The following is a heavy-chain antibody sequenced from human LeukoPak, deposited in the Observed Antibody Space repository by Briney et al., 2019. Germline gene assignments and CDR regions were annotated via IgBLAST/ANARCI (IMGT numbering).Heavy chain of an antibody. CDR3: AKEVGYGSPYFDY. D-gene: IGHD5-12*01. Sequence: PGGSLRLSCAASGFTFSNYGMHWVRQAPGKGLEWVALISFDESSEYYADSVKGRFSISRDNSKNTLYLQMNNARVDDTAVYYCAKEVGYGSPYFDYWGQGTLVTVSS. V-gene: IGHV3-30*18. J-gene: IGHJ4*02. CDR2: ISFDESSE. CDR1: GFTFSNYG.